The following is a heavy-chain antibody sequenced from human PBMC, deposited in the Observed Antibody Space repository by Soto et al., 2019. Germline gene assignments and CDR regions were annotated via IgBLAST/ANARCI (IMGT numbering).Heavy chain of an antibody. CDR2: IYHSWST. D-gene: IGHD3-10*01. J-gene: IGHJ6*02. CDR3: ARVSGSYYYGMDV. V-gene: IGHV4-4*02. CDR1: GGSISSSNW. Sequence: QVQLQESGPGLVKPSGTLSLTCAVSGGSISSSNWWSWVRQPPGKGLEWIGEIYHSWSTNYNPSLKSRVTISVDKSNNQFSLTLSSVTAADTAVYYCARVSGSYYYGMDVWGQGTTVTVSS.